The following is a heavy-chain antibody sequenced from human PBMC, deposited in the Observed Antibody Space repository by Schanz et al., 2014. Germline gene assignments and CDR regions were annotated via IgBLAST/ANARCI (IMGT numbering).Heavy chain of an antibody. CDR2: VRNKNNRYTT. D-gene: IGHD6-25*01. Sequence: EVQLVESGGGLVQPGGSLRLSCAASGFTFSDHYMDWVRQAPGKGLEWVGRVRNKNNRYTTEYAASVKGRFTISRDDSKNALYLQMNSLKTEDTAMYYWARRASGSRSGCPFDSWGQGTLVTVSS. V-gene: IGHV3-72*01. CDR3: ARRASGSRSGCPFDS. CDR1: GFTFSDHY. J-gene: IGHJ4*02.